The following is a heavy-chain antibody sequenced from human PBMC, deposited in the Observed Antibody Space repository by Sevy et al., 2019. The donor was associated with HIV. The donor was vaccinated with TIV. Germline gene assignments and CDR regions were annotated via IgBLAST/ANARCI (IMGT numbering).Heavy chain of an antibody. D-gene: IGHD4-17*01. CDR1: GFTFDDYG. J-gene: IGHJ4*02. CDR3: ARGWGTTVTFFDY. V-gene: IGHV3-20*01. Sequence: GGSLRLSCAASGFTFDDYGMSWVRQAPGKGLEWVSGINWNGGSSGYADSVKGRFTISRDNAKNSLYLQMNSLRAEDTALYHCARGWGTTVTFFDYWGQGTLVTVSS. CDR2: INWNGGSS.